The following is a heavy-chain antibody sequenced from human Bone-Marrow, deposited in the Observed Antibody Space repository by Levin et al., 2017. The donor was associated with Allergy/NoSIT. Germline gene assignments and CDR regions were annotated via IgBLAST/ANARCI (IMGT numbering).Heavy chain of an antibody. D-gene: IGHD3-10*01. CDR2: IWYDGSNI. V-gene: IGHV3-33*01. CDR3: ARSDGSGTNNYYYYMDV. J-gene: IGHJ6*03. CDR1: GFLFASSA. Sequence: SLLLSFSSSGFLFASSAMHWVRQAPGKGLEWVAGIWYDGSNIYYADSVKGRFTISRDNSKNTLHLDMNNLRAEDTAVYFCARSDGSGTNNYYYYMDVWGKGTSVPVSS.